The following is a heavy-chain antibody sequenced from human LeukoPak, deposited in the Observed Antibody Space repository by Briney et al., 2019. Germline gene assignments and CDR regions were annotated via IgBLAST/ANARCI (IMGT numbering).Heavy chain of an antibody. CDR3: VGGVAPYYYYGMDV. V-gene: IGHV3-23*01. J-gene: IGHJ6*02. D-gene: IGHD3-16*01. CDR2: ISGSGGST. Sequence: GGSLRLSCAASGFTFSSYAMSWVRQAPGKGLEWVSAISGSGGSTYYADSVKGRFTISRDNSKNTLYLQMNSLRAEDTAVYSCVGGVAPYYYYGMDVWGQGTTVTVSS. CDR1: GFTFSSYA.